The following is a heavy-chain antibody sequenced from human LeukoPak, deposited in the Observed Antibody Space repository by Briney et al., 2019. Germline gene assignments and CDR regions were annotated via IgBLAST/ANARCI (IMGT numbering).Heavy chain of an antibody. CDR1: GFTFGSYG. CDR2: IWYDGSHQ. CDR3: ASEKFHTGSHTTPDY. D-gene: IGHD1-26*01. V-gene: IGHV3-33*01. J-gene: IGHJ4*02. Sequence: PGGSLRLSCAASGFTFGSYGMHWVRQAPGKGLEWVAVIWYDGSHQHYTDSVKGRFTVSRDNSKNTLFLQIDSLRAEDTAVYYCASEKFHTGSHTTPDYWGQGTLVTVSS.